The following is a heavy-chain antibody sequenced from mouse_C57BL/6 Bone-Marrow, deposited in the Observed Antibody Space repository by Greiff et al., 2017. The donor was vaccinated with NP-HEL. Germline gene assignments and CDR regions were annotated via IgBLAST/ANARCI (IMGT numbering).Heavy chain of an antibody. D-gene: IGHD1-1*01. Sequence: VQRVESGPELVKPGASVKISCKASGYTFTDYYINWVKQRPGQGLEWIGWIFPGSGSTYYNEKFKGKATLTVDKSSSTAYMLLSSLTSEDSAVYFCARRGYYGSSYPFYAMDYWGQGTSVTVSS. CDR1: GYTFTDYY. J-gene: IGHJ4*01. CDR3: ARRGYYGSSYPFYAMDY. V-gene: IGHV1-75*01. CDR2: IFPGSGST.